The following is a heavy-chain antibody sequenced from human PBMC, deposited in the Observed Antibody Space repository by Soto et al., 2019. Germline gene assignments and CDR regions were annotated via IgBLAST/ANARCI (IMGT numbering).Heavy chain of an antibody. V-gene: IGHV4-4*02. Sequence: QVQLQESGPGLVKPSGTLSLTCAVSGGSVSSSNWWSWVRQSPGKGLEWMGEIYHSGSAHYNPSLKSRATISLDKSKNQFSLRLTSVTAADTAVYYCVRVPGVVVSADDAFDIWGPGTRVIVSS. D-gene: IGHD2-21*02. CDR2: IYHSGSA. J-gene: IGHJ3*02. CDR3: VRVPGVVVSADDAFDI. CDR1: GGSVSSSNW.